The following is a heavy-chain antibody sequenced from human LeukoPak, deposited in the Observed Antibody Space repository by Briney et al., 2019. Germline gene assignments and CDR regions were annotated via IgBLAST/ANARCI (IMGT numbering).Heavy chain of an antibody. CDR2: INPSGGST. CDR3: ARDFAVTTQKYYYYYGMDV. CDR1: GYTLTSYY. Sequence: ASVKVSCKASGYTLTSYYMHWVRQAPGQGLEWMGIINPSGGSTSYAQKFQGRVTMTTDTSTSTAYMELRSLRTDDTAVYYCARDFAVTTQKYYYYYGMDVWGQGTTVTVSS. V-gene: IGHV1-46*01. J-gene: IGHJ6*02. D-gene: IGHD4-11*01.